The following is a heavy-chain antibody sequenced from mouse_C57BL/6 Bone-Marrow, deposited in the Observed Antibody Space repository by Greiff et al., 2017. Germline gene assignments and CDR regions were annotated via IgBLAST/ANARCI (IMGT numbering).Heavy chain of an antibody. Sequence: VQLQQSGAELVKPGASVKMSCKASGYTFTSYWITWVKQRPGQGLEWIGDIYPGSGSTNYNEKFKSKATLTVDTSSSTAYMQLSSLTSEDSAVYYCARGHYGSRLSMDYWGQGTSVTVSS. J-gene: IGHJ4*01. CDR1: GYTFTSYW. CDR3: ARGHYGSRLSMDY. V-gene: IGHV1-55*01. CDR2: IYPGSGST. D-gene: IGHD1-1*01.